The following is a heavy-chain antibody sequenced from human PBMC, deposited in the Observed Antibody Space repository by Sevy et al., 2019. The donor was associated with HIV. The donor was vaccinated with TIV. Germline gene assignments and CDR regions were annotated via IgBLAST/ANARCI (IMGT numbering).Heavy chain of an antibody. J-gene: IGHJ4*02. D-gene: IGHD6-13*01. Sequence: ASVKVSCKASGGTFSSYAISWVRQAPGQGLEWMGGIIPIFGTANYAQKFQGRVTITADESTSTAYMELSSLRSEDTAVYYCARSRTAAAGYYFDYWGQGTLVTVSS. CDR3: ARSRTAAAGYYFDY. CDR1: GGTFSSYA. V-gene: IGHV1-69*13. CDR2: IIPIFGTA.